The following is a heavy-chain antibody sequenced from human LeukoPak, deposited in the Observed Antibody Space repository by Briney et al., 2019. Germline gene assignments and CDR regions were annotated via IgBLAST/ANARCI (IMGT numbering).Heavy chain of an antibody. Sequence: GGSLRLSCAASGFTFSSYAMSWVRQAPGKGLEWVSAISGSGGSTYYADSVKGRFTISRDNSKNTLYLQMNSLRAEDTAIYYCAKRDIVVVPAAIVEWFDPWGQGTLVTVSS. V-gene: IGHV3-23*01. CDR3: AKRDIVVVPAAIVEWFDP. J-gene: IGHJ5*02. CDR2: ISGSGGST. D-gene: IGHD2-2*01. CDR1: GFTFSSYA.